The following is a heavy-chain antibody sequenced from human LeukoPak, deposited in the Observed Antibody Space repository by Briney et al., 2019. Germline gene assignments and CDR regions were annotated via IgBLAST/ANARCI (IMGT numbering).Heavy chain of an antibody. D-gene: IGHD3-22*01. CDR3: ARASYYYDSSGYRPFDY. J-gene: IGHJ4*02. CDR2: IDYSGST. CDR1: GGSISSYY. Sequence: PSETLSLTCTVSGGSISSYYWSWIRQPPGKGLEWIGYIDYSGSTNYNPSLKGRVTISVDTSKNQFSLKLSSVTAADTAVYYCARASYYYDSSGYRPFDYWAREPWSPSPQ. V-gene: IGHV4-59*01.